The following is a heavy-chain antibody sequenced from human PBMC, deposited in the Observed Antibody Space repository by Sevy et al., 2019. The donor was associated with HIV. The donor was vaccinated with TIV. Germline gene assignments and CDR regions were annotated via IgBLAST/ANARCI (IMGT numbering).Heavy chain of an antibody. J-gene: IGHJ6*02. CDR1: GGSISSYY. CDR3: ARDAGSGSYYTHYYGMDV. D-gene: IGHD3-10*01. Sequence: SETLSLTCTVSGGSISSYYWSWIRQPPGKGLEWIGYIYYSGSTNYNPSLKSRVTISVDTSKNQFSPKLSSVTAADTAVYYCARDAGSGSYYTHYYGMDVWGQGTTVTVSS. CDR2: IYYSGST. V-gene: IGHV4-59*13.